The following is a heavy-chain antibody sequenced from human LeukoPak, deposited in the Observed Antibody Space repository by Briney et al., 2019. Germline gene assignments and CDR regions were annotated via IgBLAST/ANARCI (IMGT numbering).Heavy chain of an antibody. CDR3: ARGDYYGSGSFYFDY. J-gene: IGHJ4*02. D-gene: IGHD3-10*01. V-gene: IGHV3-53*01. Sequence: PGGSLRLSCAASGFTVSSMYMSWVRQAPGTGLGWVSVIYSSGYTQYADSVKGRFTISRDNSKNTLYLQMNSLRAEDTATYYCARGDYYGSGSFYFDYWGQGTLVTVSS. CDR1: GFTVSSMY. CDR2: IYSSGYT.